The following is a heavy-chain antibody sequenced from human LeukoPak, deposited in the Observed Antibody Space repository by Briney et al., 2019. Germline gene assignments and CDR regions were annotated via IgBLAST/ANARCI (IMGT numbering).Heavy chain of an antibody. CDR1: DFTFANYA. V-gene: IGHV3-9*01. CDR2: IGWNSVAR. D-gene: IGHD6-13*01. CDR3: TKRARKGIGAAGDGYDV. J-gene: IGHJ3*01. Sequence: PGGSLRLSCVGSDFTFANYAMTWVRLTPGKGLEWVSGIGWNSVARGYADSVRGRFTISRDNAKNSLYLQMNSLRPEDTALYYCTKRARKGIGAAGDGYDVWGQGTMVTVSS.